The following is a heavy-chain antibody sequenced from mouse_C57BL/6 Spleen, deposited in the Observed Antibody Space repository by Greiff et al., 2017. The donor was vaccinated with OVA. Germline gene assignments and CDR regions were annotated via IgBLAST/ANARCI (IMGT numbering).Heavy chain of an antibody. J-gene: IGHJ1*03. Sequence: QVQLQQSGSELARPGASVKLSCKASGYTFTSYGISWVKQRTGQGLEWIGEIYPRSGNTYYNEKFKGKATLTADKSSSTAYMELRSLTSEDSAVYFCARGGTTVVATDVWGTGTTVTVSS. CDR2: IYPRSGNT. V-gene: IGHV1-81*01. CDR1: GYTFTSYG. D-gene: IGHD1-1*01. CDR3: ARGGTTVVATDV.